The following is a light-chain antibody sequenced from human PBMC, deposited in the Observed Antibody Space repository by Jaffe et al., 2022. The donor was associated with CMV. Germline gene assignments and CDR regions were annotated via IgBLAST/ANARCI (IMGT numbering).Light chain of an antibody. CDR1: QSISNY. Sequence: DIQMTQSPSSLSASVGDRVTITCRASQSISNYLNWYQQKPGKAPNLLIYGASSLQSGVPSRFSGSGSGTDFTLTISTLQPEDFATYYCQQSFSAPRWTFGQGTKVEIK. CDR2: GAS. V-gene: IGKV1-39*01. CDR3: QQSFSAPRWT. J-gene: IGKJ1*01.